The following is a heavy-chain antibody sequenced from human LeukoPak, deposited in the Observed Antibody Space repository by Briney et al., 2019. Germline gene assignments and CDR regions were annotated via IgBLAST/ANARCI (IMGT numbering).Heavy chain of an antibody. CDR3: AKDRCSNGVGCYYYYMDV. D-gene: IGHD2-8*01. Sequence: GGSLRLSCAASGFSFSSYGMHWVRQAPGKGLGWVAYMQYDGSNQQYADSVKGRFSISRDNSKNILNLQMNSLRADDTAVYYCAKDRCSNGVGCYYYYMDVWGKGTTVTIYS. V-gene: IGHV3-30*02. CDR2: MQYDGSNQ. CDR1: GFSFSSYG. J-gene: IGHJ6*03.